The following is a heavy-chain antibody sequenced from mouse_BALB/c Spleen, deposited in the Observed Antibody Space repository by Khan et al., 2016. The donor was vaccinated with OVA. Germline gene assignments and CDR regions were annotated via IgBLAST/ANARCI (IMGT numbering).Heavy chain of an antibody. CDR3: ARISSYWYSDV. V-gene: IGHV9-1*02. CDR2: INTYTGEP. Sequence: QIQLVQSGPELKKPGETVKISCKASGYTFTNYGMNWAKQAPGKGLKWMGWINTYTGEPTYADDFKGRFVFSLETSASTAYLQISNLKNEDMTTNFCARISSYWYSDVWGAGTTVTVSS. J-gene: IGHJ1*01. D-gene: IGHD6-2*01. CDR1: GYTFTNYG.